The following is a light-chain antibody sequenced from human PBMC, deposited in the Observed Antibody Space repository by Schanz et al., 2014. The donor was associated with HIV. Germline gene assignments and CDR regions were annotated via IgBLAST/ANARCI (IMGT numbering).Light chain of an antibody. J-gene: IGKJ2*01. V-gene: IGKV1-5*03. Sequence: DIQMTQFPSTLSASVGDRVTITCRASQSISNWLAWYQQKPGKAPKLLIYKASSLESGVPSRFSGSGSGTKFTLTISSLQPDDFATYYCQQFHTYPYTFGQGTKLEIK. CDR3: QQFHTYPYT. CDR1: QSISNW. CDR2: KAS.